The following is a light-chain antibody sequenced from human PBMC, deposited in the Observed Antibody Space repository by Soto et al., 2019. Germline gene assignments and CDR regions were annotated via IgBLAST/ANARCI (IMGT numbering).Light chain of an antibody. CDR1: RDIGND. Sequence: IQMTQSPLSLSASVGDRVIITCRASRDIGNDLGWYQQKPGKAPKLLIFAASTLHSGVPSRFSGSGSGTVFTLTISSLHPADFATYFCLQDYNLPRTFGQGT. CDR3: LQDYNLPRT. J-gene: IGKJ1*01. V-gene: IGKV1-6*01. CDR2: AAS.